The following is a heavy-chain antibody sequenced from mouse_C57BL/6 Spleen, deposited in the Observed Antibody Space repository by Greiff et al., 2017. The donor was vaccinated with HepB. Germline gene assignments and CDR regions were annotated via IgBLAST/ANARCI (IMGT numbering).Heavy chain of an antibody. CDR2: FYPGSGSI. CDR1: GYTFTEYT. V-gene: IGHV1-62-2*01. CDR3: ARHEEGTAQVSYAMDY. J-gene: IGHJ4*01. D-gene: IGHD3-2*02. Sequence: VQLQQSGAELVKPGASVKLSCKASGYTFTEYTIHWVKQRSGQGLEWIGWFYPGSGSIKYNEKFKDKATLTADKSSSTVYMELSRLTSEDSAVYFGARHEEGTAQVSYAMDYWGQGTSVTVSS.